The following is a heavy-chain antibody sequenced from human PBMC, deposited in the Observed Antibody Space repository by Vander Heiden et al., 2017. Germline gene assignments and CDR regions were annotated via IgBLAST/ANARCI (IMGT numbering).Heavy chain of an antibody. CDR1: GFTFSSYW. CDR3: ARKEAAPNWFDS. Sequence: EVQLVESGGGLVQPGGSLRLSCAASGFTFSSYWMNWVRQAPGKGLVWVSRINGDGSSTSYADSVKGRFTISRDNAKNTLYLQMNSLRAEDTGVYYCARKEAAPNWFDSWGQGTLVTVSS. J-gene: IGHJ5*01. D-gene: IGHD6-13*01. CDR2: INGDGSST. V-gene: IGHV3-74*01.